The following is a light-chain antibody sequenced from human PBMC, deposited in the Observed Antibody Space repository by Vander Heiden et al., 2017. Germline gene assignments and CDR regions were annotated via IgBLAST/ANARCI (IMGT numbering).Light chain of an antibody. CDR1: VLAKRD. CDR2: KGS. V-gene: IGLV3-27*01. CDR3: YSAANNDPYWV. J-gene: IGLJ3*02. Sequence: SALTHPSPGSVSPEQAARITCSGDVLAKRDARWFQQKPGQAAVLVNYKGSGRPSGIPERFAGTSARTTVTLTISGAEVEDEADYCCYSAANNDPYWVFGGGTKLTVL.